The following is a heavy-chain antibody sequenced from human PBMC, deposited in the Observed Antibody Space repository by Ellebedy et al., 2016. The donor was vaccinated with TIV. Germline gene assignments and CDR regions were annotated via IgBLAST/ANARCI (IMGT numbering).Heavy chain of an antibody. CDR2: IKQDGSVK. D-gene: IGHD3-9*01. V-gene: IGHV3-7*01. Sequence: GESLKISCAASGFTFSNYWMIWVHQAPGKGLEWVADIKQDGSVKNYMDSVKGRFTISRDNAQNLLYLQMNSLRVEDTGVYYCATDWELYDWGQGTLVTVSS. CDR1: GFTFSNYW. CDR3: ATDWELYD. J-gene: IGHJ4*02.